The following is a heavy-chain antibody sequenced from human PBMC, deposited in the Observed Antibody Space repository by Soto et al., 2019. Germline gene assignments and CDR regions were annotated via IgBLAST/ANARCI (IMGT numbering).Heavy chain of an antibody. D-gene: IGHD1-7*01. CDR3: AREVSWNYVYLYYYMDV. CDR2: ISAYNGNT. V-gene: IGHV1-18*01. Sequence: GASVKVSCKASGYTFTSYGISWVRQAPGQGLEWMGWISAYNGNTNYAQKLQGRVTMTTDTSTSTAYMELRSLRSDDTAVYYCAREVSWNYVYLYYYMDVWGKGTTVIVSS. J-gene: IGHJ6*03. CDR1: GYTFTSYG.